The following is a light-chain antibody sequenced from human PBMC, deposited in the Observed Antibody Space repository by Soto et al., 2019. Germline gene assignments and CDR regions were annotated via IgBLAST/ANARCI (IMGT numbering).Light chain of an antibody. CDR1: WSLSSG. CDR3: QQCNIWPPA. J-gene: IGKJ1*01. V-gene: IGKV3-15*01. Sequence: EIVMTQSPATLSVSPVERATLSGMANWSLSSGLAWYQQKPGQAPRLLIFDASSRAAGIPDRFSGSGSGTEFTLTISSLQSEDFALYYCQQCNIWPPAFGQGTKVDIK. CDR2: DAS.